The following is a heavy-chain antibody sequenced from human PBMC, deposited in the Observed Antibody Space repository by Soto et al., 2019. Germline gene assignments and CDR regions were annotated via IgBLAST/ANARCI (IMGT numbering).Heavy chain of an antibody. CDR3: ARYCNGGSCYSEIDY. CDR2: IWYDGSIQ. V-gene: IGHV3-33*01. Sequence: QVQLVESGGGVVQPGRSLRLSCAASGFTFTSYAMHWVRQAPGKGLEWVAVIWYDGSIQFYADSVKARFTISRDNSKNTLYLQMSSLRAEDTAVYYCARYCNGGSCYSEIDYGGQGTLVTVSS. CDR1: GFTFTSYA. D-gene: IGHD2-15*01. J-gene: IGHJ4*02.